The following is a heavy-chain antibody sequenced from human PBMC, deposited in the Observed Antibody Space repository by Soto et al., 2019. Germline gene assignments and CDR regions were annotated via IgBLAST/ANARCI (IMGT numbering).Heavy chain of an antibody. CDR1: GGSVSNSNYY. V-gene: IGHV4-61*01. CDR3: ARIPVDTSMIYWLDP. Sequence: PSETLSLTCTVSGGSVSNSNYYWSWIRQPPGKGLEWIGYIYYSGNTNYNPSLKSRVIISVDTSKNLFSLKLTSVTAADTAVYYCARIPVDTSMIYWLDPWGQGTLVTVSS. D-gene: IGHD5-18*01. J-gene: IGHJ5*02. CDR2: IYYSGNT.